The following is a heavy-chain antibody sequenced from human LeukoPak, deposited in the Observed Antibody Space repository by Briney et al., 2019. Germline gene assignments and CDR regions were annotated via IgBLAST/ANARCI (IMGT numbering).Heavy chain of an antibody. D-gene: IGHD3-22*01. CDR2: ISGSGGST. CDR1: GFTFSSYA. V-gene: IGHV3-23*01. J-gene: IGHJ4*02. CDR3: AKSKVITDDYFDY. Sequence: PGGSLRLSCAASGFTFSSYAMSWVRQAPGKGLEWVSAISGSGGSTYYADSVKGRFTISRDNSKNTLYLQMNSLRAEDTVVYYCAKSKVITDDYFDYWGQGTLVTVSS.